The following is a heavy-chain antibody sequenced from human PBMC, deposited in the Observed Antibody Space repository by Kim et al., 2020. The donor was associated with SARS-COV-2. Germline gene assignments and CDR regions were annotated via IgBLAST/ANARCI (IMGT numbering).Heavy chain of an antibody. V-gene: IGHV3-30*04. CDR2: VAYDGSTI. CDR1: GFTFSRYA. CDR3: ARRGLRSFDEYYFDL. Sequence: GGSLRLSCAASGFTFSRYAMHWVRQAPGKGLEWVAVVAYDGSTIYYTDSVEGRFTISRDDPKNTLYLQMNSLRAEDTAVYYCARRGLRSFDEYYFDLWGQGTLVTVSS. D-gene: IGHD3-9*01. J-gene: IGHJ4*02.